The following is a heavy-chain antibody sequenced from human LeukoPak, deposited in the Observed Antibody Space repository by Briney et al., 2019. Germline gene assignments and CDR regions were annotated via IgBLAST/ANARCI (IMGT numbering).Heavy chain of an antibody. CDR3: ARVDILTGYYLGFGAFDI. CDR1: GGSFSGYY. Sequence: KPSETLSLTCAVYGGSFSGYYWSWIRQPPGKGLEWIGEINHSGSTNYNPSLKSRVTISVDTSKNQFSLKLSSVTAADTAVYYCARVDILTGYYLGFGAFDIWGQGTMVTVSS. CDR2: INHSGST. D-gene: IGHD3-9*01. V-gene: IGHV4-34*01. J-gene: IGHJ3*02.